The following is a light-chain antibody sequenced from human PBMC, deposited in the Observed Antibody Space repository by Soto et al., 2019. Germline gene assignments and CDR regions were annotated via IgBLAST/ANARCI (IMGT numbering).Light chain of an antibody. CDR2: DAS. CDR1: QSVSGW. Sequence: DIQMTQSPSTVSASVGDTVTVTCRASQSVSGWLAWYQQKPGEAPKLLIYDASSLQSGVPSRFSGSGSGTEFTLTISSLQPDDFGTYYCQEYNSYTGTFGPGTKVDI. V-gene: IGKV1-5*01. J-gene: IGKJ1*01. CDR3: QEYNSYTGT.